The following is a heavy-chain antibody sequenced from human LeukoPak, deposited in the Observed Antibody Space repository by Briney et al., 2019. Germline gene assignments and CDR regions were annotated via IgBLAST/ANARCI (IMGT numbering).Heavy chain of an antibody. J-gene: IGHJ4*02. V-gene: IGHV1-69*01. Sequence: ASVKVSCKASGGTFSSYAISWVRQAPGQGLEWMGGIIPIFGTANYAQKFQGRVTITADESTSTAYMELSSLRSEDTAVYYCARGGYSNYAYFGYWGQGTLVTVSS. CDR1: GGTFSSYA. CDR3: ARGGYSNYAYFGY. D-gene: IGHD4-11*01. CDR2: IIPIFGTA.